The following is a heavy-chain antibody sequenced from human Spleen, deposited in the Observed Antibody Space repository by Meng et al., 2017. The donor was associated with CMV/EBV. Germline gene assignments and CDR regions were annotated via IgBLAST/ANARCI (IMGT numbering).Heavy chain of an antibody. Sequence: SETLSLTCAVYGGSFSGYYWSWIRQPPGKGLEWIGEINHSGSTNYNPSLKSRVTISVDTSKNQFSLKLSSVTAADTAVYYCATLWFGEPTENYWGQGTLVTVSS. CDR2: INHSGST. J-gene: IGHJ4*02. CDR1: GGSFSGYY. D-gene: IGHD3-10*01. CDR3: ATLWFGEPTENY. V-gene: IGHV4-34*01.